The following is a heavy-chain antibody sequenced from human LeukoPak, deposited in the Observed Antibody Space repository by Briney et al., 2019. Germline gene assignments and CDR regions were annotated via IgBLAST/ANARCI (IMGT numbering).Heavy chain of an antibody. CDR3: ARTSSGYRARLMNY. J-gene: IGHJ4*02. CDR2: INHSGST. Sequence: NPSETLSLICAVYGGSFSGYYWSSVRQPPGKGLEWLGEINHSGSTNYNPSLKSRVTISVDTSKNQFSLKLSSVTAADTAVYYCARTSSGYRARLMNYWGQGTLVTVSS. CDR1: GGSFSGYY. D-gene: IGHD3-22*01. V-gene: IGHV4-34*01.